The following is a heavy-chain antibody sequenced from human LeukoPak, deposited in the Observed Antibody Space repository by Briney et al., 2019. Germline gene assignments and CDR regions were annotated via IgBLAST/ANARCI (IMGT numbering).Heavy chain of an antibody. Sequence: GGSLRLSCAASGFTFSSYSMTWVRQAPGKGLEWVSSISSSSSYIYYADSVKGRFTISRDNAKNSLYLQMNSLRAEDTAVYYCARGRWELTDLDYWGQGTLVTVSS. CDR3: ARGRWELTDLDY. CDR1: GFTFSSYS. J-gene: IGHJ4*02. V-gene: IGHV3-21*01. D-gene: IGHD1-26*01. CDR2: ISSSSSYI.